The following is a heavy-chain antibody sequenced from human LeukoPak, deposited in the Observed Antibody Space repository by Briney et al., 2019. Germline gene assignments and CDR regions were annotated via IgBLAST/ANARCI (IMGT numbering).Heavy chain of an antibody. CDR1: GGSISSSSYY. J-gene: IGHJ4*02. CDR3: ARGSLAARLKLWVDY. V-gene: IGHV4-61*02. D-gene: IGHD6-6*01. Sequence: PSETLSLTRTVSGGSISSSSYYWRWIRQPAGKGLEWIGRIYTSGSTNYNPSLKNRVTISRDRSENQFSLKLGSVTAAGTAVYYCARGSLAARLKLWVDYWGQGTLVTVSS. CDR2: IYTSGST.